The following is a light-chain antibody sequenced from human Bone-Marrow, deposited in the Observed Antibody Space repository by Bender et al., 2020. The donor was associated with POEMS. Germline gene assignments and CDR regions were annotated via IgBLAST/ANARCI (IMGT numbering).Light chain of an antibody. CDR2: AVT. J-gene: IGLJ2*01. Sequence: QSVLTQPPSVSGSPGQSITISCTKTSSDVGSFNLVSWYQQHPGKAPKLMIYAVTKRPSGISNRFSGSKSGNTASLAITGLQSDDEADYYCCSYTGSYTLEMIFGGGTKVTVL. CDR1: SSDVGSFNL. CDR3: CSYTGSYTLEMI. V-gene: IGLV2-23*02.